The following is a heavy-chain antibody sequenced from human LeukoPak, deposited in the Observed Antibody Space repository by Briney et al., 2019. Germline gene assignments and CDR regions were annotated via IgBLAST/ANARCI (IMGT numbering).Heavy chain of an antibody. CDR3: ARVQRGYFDY. D-gene: IGHD6-25*01. CDR1: GGSISSYY. Sequence: SGTLSLTCTVSGGSISSYYWSWIRQPPGKGLEWIGYIYYSGSTNYNPSLKSRVTISVDTSKNQFPLKLSSVTAADTAVYYCARVQRGYFDYWGQGTLVTVSS. CDR2: IYYSGST. V-gene: IGHV4-59*01. J-gene: IGHJ4*02.